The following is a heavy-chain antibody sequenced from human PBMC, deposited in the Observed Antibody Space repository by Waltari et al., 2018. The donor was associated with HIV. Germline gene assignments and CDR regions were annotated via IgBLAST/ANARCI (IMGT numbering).Heavy chain of an antibody. V-gene: IGHV3-74*01. Sequence: EVQLVESGGGLVQPGGSLRLSCVASGFTFSSDWMHWVRQAPGKGLVWVSRINTDGSSTDYADSVKGRFTISRDNAKNTLYLQMNTLRAEDMAVYYCVRGSNNWIGVDYWGQGTLVTVSS. D-gene: IGHD1-1*01. CDR2: INTDGSST. CDR3: VRGSNNWIGVDY. J-gene: IGHJ4*02. CDR1: GFTFSSDW.